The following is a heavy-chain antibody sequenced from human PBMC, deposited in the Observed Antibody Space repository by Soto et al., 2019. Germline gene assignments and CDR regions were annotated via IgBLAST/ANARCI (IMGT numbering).Heavy chain of an antibody. CDR2: IYHSGST. CDR1: GGSISSGGYS. Sequence: SETLSLTCAVSGGSISSGGYSWSWIRQPPGKGLEWIGYIYHSGSTYYNPSLKSRVTISVDRSKNQFSLKLSSVTAVDTAVYYCARDLNGMDVWGQGTTVTVSS. J-gene: IGHJ6*02. CDR3: ARDLNGMDV. V-gene: IGHV4-30-2*01.